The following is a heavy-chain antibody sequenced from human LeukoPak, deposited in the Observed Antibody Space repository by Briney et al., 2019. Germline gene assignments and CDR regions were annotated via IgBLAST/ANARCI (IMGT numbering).Heavy chain of an antibody. V-gene: IGHV4-59*08. J-gene: IGHJ6*02. D-gene: IGHD3-10*01. CDR2: IYYSGST. CDR1: GGSISSYY. CDR3: ARHRGPYGMDV. Sequence: SETLSLTCTVSGGSISSYYWSWIRQPPGKGLEWIGYIYYSGSTNYNPSLKSRVTISVDTSKNQFSLKLSSVTVADTAVYYCARHRGPYGMDVWGQGTTVTVSS.